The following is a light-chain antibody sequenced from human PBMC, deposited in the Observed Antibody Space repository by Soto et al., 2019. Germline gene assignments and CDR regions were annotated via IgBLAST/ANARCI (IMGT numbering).Light chain of an antibody. Sequence: SALTQPPSASGSPGQSVTISCTGTSSDVGGYNYVSWYQQHPGKAPKLMIYEVSKRPSGVPDRFSGSKSGNTASLTVSGLQAEDEADYYCSSYAGSPRVVFGGGTKLTVL. CDR3: SSYAGSPRVV. CDR2: EVS. J-gene: IGLJ2*01. V-gene: IGLV2-8*01. CDR1: SSDVGGYNY.